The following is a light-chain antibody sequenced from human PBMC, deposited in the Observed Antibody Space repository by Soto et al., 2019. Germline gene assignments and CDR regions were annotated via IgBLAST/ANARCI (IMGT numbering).Light chain of an antibody. J-gene: IGKJ4*01. CDR1: QDIANY. CDR2: DAS. V-gene: IGKV1-33*01. CDR3: QQYDNLPLT. Sequence: DIQMTQSPSSLSASVGDRVTITCQASQDIANYLNWYQQKAGRAPKFLIYDASNLETGVPSRFSGSGSGTDFTLTISSLXPEDIATYYCQQYDNLPLTFGGGTKVEIK.